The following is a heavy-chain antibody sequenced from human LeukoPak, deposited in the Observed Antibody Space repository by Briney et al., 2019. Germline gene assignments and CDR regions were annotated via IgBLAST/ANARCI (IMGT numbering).Heavy chain of an antibody. CDR1: GYTFSGHY. V-gene: IGHV1-2*02. CDR3: ARVVGFGDYPFDY. D-gene: IGHD4-17*01. CDR2: IYPNSGGT. Sequence: ASVKVSCKASGYTFSGHYMHWVRQAPGQGLEWMGWIYPNSGGTNYAQKFQGRVTMTRGTSISTAYMELRRLKSDDTAIYYCARVVGFGDYPFDYWGQGTLVTVSS. J-gene: IGHJ4*02.